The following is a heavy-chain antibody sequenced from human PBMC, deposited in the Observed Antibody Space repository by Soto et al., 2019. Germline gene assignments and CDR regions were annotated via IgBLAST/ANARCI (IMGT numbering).Heavy chain of an antibody. D-gene: IGHD2-15*01. CDR1: GFTFSNAW. CDR2: IKSKTDGGTT. Sequence: GGSLRLSCAASGFTFSNAWMSWVRQAPGKGLEWVGRIKSKTDGGTTDYAAPVKGRFTISRDDSKNTLYLQMNSLKTEDTAVYYCTYSYPRGYCSGGSCPYFDYWGQGTLVTVSS. J-gene: IGHJ4*02. V-gene: IGHV3-15*01. CDR3: TYSYPRGYCSGGSCPYFDY.